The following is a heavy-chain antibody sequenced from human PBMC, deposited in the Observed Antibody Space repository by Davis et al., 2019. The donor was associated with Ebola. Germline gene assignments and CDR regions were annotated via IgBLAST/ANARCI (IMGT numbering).Heavy chain of an antibody. J-gene: IGHJ4*02. CDR1: GFTFTSYS. Sequence: PGGSLRLSCVTSGFTFTSYSVNWTSHTPGKGLEWIAHINTRGDARVYADSVRGRFTISRDDAANSLSLQMDSLKHEDTAVYYCVRDYLFAFDSWGQGTPVTVSS. CDR2: INTRGDAR. CDR3: VRDYLFAFDS. V-gene: IGHV3-48*02. D-gene: IGHD3-10*02.